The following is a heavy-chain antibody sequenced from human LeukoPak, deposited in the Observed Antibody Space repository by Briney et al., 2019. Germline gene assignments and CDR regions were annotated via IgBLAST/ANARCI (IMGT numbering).Heavy chain of an antibody. J-gene: IGHJ4*03. CDR2: IWYDGSNE. V-gene: IGHV3-33*01. Sequence: GGSPLLCCAASGFTFSSHGMHWARQAPGKGLEWLAIIWYDGSNEYYADSVKGRFTISRDNSKNTLFLHMNSLRDEDTAVYYCARDWGTSGTTGWMFDYWGPGNTVTVSS. D-gene: IGHD1-1*01. CDR1: GFTFSSHG. CDR3: ARDWGTSGTTGWMFDY.